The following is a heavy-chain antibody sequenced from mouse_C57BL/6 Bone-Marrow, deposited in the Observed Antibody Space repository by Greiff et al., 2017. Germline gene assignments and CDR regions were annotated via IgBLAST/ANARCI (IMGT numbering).Heavy chain of an antibody. Sequence: QVQLQQPGAELVMPGASVKLSCKASGYTFTSYWMHWVKQRPGQGLEWIGEIDPSDSYTNYNQKFKGKSTLTVDKASSTAYIQLSSLTSEDSAVYYCARRGVVEDYWGQGTTLTVSS. V-gene: IGHV1-69*01. J-gene: IGHJ2*01. CDR1: GYTFTSYW. CDR2: IDPSDSYT. CDR3: ARRGVVEDY. D-gene: IGHD1-1*01.